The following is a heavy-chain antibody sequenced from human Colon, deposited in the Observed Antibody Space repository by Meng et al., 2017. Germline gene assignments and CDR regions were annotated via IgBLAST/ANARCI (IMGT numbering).Heavy chain of an antibody. J-gene: IGHJ4*02. CDR2: INTYTGNP. CDR1: GSTFTSYA. D-gene: IGHD6-13*01. CDR3: ATIAAAGIAY. Sequence: VLLVQSGYELKKPGASVKVSCKASGSTFTSYAMNWVRQAPGQGLEWMGWINTYTGNPTYAQGFTGRFVFSLDTSVSAAYLQISSLKAEDTAVYYCATIAAAGIAYWGQGTLVTVSS. V-gene: IGHV7-4-1*02.